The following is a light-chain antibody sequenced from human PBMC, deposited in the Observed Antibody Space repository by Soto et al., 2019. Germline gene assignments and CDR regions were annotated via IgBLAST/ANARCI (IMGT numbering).Light chain of an antibody. CDR1: HSVSIY. CDR2: AAS. CDR3: QQSYSTLWT. J-gene: IGKJ1*01. Sequence: DLQMTQSPSTLSASVGDRVIISCQASHSVSIYLNWYQQKPGKAPKLLIYAASSLQSGVPSRFSGSGSGTDFTLTISSLQPEDFATYYCQQSYSTLWTFGQGTKVDIK. V-gene: IGKV1-39*01.